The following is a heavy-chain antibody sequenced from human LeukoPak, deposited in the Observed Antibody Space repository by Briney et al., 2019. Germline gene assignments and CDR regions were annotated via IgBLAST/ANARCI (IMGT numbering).Heavy chain of an antibody. J-gene: IGHJ2*01. CDR2: IYYSGST. Sequence: SETLSLTCAVSGGSISSSSYYWGWIRQPPGKGLEWIGSIYYSGSTYYNPSLKSRVTISVDTSKNQFSLKLSSVTAADTAVYYCARDTPAIRRGRCFDLWGRGTLVTVSS. CDR1: GGSISSSSYY. V-gene: IGHV4-39*07. CDR3: ARDTPAIRRGRCFDL. D-gene: IGHD2-15*01.